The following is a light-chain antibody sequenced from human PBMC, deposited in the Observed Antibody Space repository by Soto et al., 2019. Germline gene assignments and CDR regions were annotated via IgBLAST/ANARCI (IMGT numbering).Light chain of an antibody. J-gene: IGLJ3*02. CDR3: SSYSTTTTPQWV. V-gene: IGLV2-23*02. Sequence: QSALTQPASVSGSPGQSITISCTGTSSDVGSYNLVSWYQQHPGKAPKLMIYEVSERPSGVSNRFSGSKSGNTASLTISGLQAEDEADYYCSSYSTTTTPQWVFGGGTKLTVL. CDR1: SSDVGSYNL. CDR2: EVS.